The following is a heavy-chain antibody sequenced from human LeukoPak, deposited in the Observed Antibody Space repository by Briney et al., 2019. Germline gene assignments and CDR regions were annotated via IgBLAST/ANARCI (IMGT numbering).Heavy chain of an antibody. CDR1: GGSISSYY. D-gene: IGHD4-17*01. CDR2: IYYSGST. V-gene: IGHV4-59*01. CDR3: AREPGDYGTNFDY. Sequence: PSETLSLTCTVSGGSISSYYWSWIRQPPGKGLEWIGYIYYSGSTNYNPSLKSRVTISVDTSKNQFSLKLSSVTAADTAVYYCAREPGDYGTNFDYWGQGTLVTVSS. J-gene: IGHJ4*02.